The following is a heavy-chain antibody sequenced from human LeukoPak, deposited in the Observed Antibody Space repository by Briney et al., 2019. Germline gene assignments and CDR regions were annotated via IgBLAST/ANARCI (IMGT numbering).Heavy chain of an antibody. Sequence: SETLSLTCTVSGGSISSGSYYWSWIRHPAGKGLEWIGRIYTSRSTNYNPSLKSRVTISVDTSKNQFSLKLSSVTAADTAVYYCARVTTGGYYNCWGQGSLVTVSS. V-gene: IGHV4-61*02. CDR1: GGSISSGSYY. CDR2: IYTSRST. D-gene: IGHD3-22*01. J-gene: IGHJ4*02. CDR3: ARVTTGGYYNC.